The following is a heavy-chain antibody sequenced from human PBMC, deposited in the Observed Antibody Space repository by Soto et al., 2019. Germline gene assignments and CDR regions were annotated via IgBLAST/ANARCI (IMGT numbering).Heavy chain of an antibody. CDR3: SRVIAADIYDSGGSHLLVWYFDI. CDR2: IYPGDSET. Sequence: GESLKISCKGSGYNFTTYWISWVRQMPGKGLEWMAIIYPGDSETRYSPSFQSQVTISTDNSITTAYLQWGSLKASDTAMYYSSRVIAADIYDSGGSHLLVWYFDIWGRGTLVTVSS. J-gene: IGHJ2*01. D-gene: IGHD3-22*01. CDR1: GYNFTTYW. V-gene: IGHV5-51*01.